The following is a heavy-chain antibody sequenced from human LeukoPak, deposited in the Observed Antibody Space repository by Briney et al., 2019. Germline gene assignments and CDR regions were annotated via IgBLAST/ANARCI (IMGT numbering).Heavy chain of an antibody. V-gene: IGHV3-23*01. Sequence: GGSLRLSCAASGFTFSSCAMNWVRQAPGKGLEWVSAIGGGGRSTYYADSVKGRFTISRDNSKNTLYLQMNSLRAEDTAVYYCAKERLNPSRYFDYWGQGALVTVSS. J-gene: IGHJ4*02. CDR2: IGGGGRST. D-gene: IGHD3-22*01. CDR3: AKERLNPSRYFDY. CDR1: GFTFSSCA.